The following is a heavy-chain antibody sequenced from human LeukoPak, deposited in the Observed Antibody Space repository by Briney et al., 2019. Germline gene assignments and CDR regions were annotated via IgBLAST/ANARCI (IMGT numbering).Heavy chain of an antibody. V-gene: IGHV4-34*01. Sequence: SETLSLTCAVHGGSFSGYYWSWIRQPPGKGLEWIGEINHSGSTNYNPSLKSRVTISVDTSKNQFSLKLSSVTAADTAVYYCARSVRRGSGSYYKDWGQGTLVTVSS. J-gene: IGHJ4*02. D-gene: IGHD3-10*01. CDR1: GGSFSGYY. CDR2: INHSGST. CDR3: ARSVRRGSGSYYKD.